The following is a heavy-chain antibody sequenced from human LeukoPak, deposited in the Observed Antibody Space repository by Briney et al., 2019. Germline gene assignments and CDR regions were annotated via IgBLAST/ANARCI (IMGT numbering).Heavy chain of an antibody. Sequence: GGSLRLSCAASKFTFNTYSMLWVRRAPGKGLEWVAVISSDGTNKYYADSVKGRFTISRDNFNSTLYLQMNTLRPEDTAVYYCARTYYPGNYFDYWGQGTLVTVSS. D-gene: IGHD3-16*01. V-gene: IGHV3-30*04. J-gene: IGHJ4*02. CDR1: KFTFNTYS. CDR3: ARTYYPGNYFDY. CDR2: ISSDGTNK.